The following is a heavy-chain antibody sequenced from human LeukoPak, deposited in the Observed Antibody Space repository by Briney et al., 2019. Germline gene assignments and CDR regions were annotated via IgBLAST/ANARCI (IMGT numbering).Heavy chain of an antibody. Sequence: SETLSLTCTVSGGSISSYYWSWIRQPPGKGLEWIGSIYYSGSTYYNPSLKSRVTISVDTSKNQFSLKLSSVTAADTAVYYCASRYSSSWYDKYFQHWGQGTLVTVSS. CDR1: GGSISSYY. CDR3: ASRYSSSWYDKYFQH. J-gene: IGHJ1*01. CDR2: IYYSGST. V-gene: IGHV4-59*04. D-gene: IGHD6-13*01.